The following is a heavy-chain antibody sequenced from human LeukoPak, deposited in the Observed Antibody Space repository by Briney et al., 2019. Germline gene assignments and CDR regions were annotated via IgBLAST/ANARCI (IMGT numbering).Heavy chain of an antibody. Sequence: GGSLRLSCVASGFSFSDFYMSWIRQAPGKGLEWVSYISSSSDYINYADSVKGRFTISRDNAKNSLYLQMNGLRAGDTAVYYCARTLWPYDAFDIWGQGTMVTVSS. CDR3: ARTLWPYDAFDI. V-gene: IGHV3-11*06. CDR2: ISSSSDYI. D-gene: IGHD3-16*01. J-gene: IGHJ3*02. CDR1: GFSFSDFY.